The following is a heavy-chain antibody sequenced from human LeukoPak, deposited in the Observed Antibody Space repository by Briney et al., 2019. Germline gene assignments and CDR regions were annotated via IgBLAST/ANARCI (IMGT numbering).Heavy chain of an antibody. CDR1: GFIFSNSW. Sequence: PGGSLRLSCAASGFIFSNSWMSWVRQPPGKGLEWVANIKQDGSEKYYVDSVKGRFTISRDNAENSLYLQMNSLRAEDTAVYYCARVSIAVAGGDYWGQGTLVTVSS. D-gene: IGHD6-19*01. V-gene: IGHV3-7*01. CDR2: IKQDGSEK. J-gene: IGHJ4*02. CDR3: ARVSIAVAGGDY.